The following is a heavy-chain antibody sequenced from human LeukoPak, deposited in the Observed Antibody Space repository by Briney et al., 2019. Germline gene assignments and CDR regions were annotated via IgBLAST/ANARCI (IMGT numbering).Heavy chain of an antibody. CDR3: AGLYCSGGSCYFDY. D-gene: IGHD2-15*01. J-gene: IGHJ4*02. CDR1: GVTFSSYW. Sequence: GGSLRLSCAASGVTFSSYWMSWVRQAPGKGLEWVANIKQDGSEKYYVDSVKGRFTISRDNAKNSLYLQMNSLRAEDTALYYCAGLYCSGGSCYFDYWGQGTLVTVSS. V-gene: IGHV3-7*03. CDR2: IKQDGSEK.